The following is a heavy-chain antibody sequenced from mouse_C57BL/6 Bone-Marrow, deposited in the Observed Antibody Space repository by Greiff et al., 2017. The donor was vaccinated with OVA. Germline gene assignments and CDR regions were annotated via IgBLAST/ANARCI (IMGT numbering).Heavy chain of an antibody. J-gene: IGHJ2*01. CDR1: GFTFSSYG. CDR2: ISSGGSYT. Sequence: EVMLVESGGDLVKPGGSLKLSCAASGFTFSSYGMSWVRQTPDKRLEWVATISSGGSYTYYPDSVKGRFTISRDNAKNTLYLQMSSLKSKDTAMYYCARHGDYGSFFDYWGQGTTLTVSS. D-gene: IGHD1-1*01. CDR3: ARHGDYGSFFDY. V-gene: IGHV5-6*01.